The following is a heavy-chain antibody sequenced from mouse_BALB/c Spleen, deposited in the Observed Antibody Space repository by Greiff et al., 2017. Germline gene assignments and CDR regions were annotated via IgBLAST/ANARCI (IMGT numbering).Heavy chain of an antibody. J-gene: IGHJ4*01. V-gene: IGHV5-4*02. Sequence: EVHLVESGGGLVKPGGSLKLSCAASGFTFSDYYMYWVRQTPEKRLEWVATISDGGSYTYYPDSVKGRFTISRDNAKNNLYLQMSSLKSEDTAMYYCASGYGNSYAMDYWGQGTSVTVSS. CDR3: ASGYGNSYAMDY. CDR2: ISDGGSYT. CDR1: GFTFSDYY. D-gene: IGHD2-1*01.